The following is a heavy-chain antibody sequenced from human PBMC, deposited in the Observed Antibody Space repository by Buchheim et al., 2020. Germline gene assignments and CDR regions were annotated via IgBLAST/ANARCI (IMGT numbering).Heavy chain of an antibody. CDR1: GFTFSNYW. V-gene: IGHV3-7*01. Sequence: EVQLVESGGGLVQPGGSLRLSCSASGFTFSNYWMSWVRQAPGEGLEWVANIRQDGSEKYHVDSVKGRFIISRDNDFNSLYLLMKSLRAEDTAVYYCARGSGVRRSYSDLPPSSYFDYWGQGSL. D-gene: IGHD6-6*01. CDR3: ARGSGVRRSYSDLPPSSYFDY. CDR2: IRQDGSEK. J-gene: IGHJ4*02.